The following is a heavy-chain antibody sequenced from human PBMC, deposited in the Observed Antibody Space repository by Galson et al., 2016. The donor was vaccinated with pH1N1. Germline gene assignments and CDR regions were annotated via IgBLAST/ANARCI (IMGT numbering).Heavy chain of an antibody. D-gene: IGHD6-6*01. CDR3: AKLASYSTSSVASYFDS. CDR1: GFTFSDYA. V-gene: IGHV3-30*18. CDR2: MSYVGNNK. J-gene: IGHJ4*02. Sequence: SLRLSCAASGFTFSDYAVHWVRQAPGRGLEWVAIMSYVGNNKYYADSVKGRFTIARDNSKNTLYLQMNSLRAEDTAVYYCAKLASYSTSSVASYFDSWGQGTLVTVSS.